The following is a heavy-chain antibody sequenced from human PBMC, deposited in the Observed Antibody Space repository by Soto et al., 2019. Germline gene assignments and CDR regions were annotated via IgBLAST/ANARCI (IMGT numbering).Heavy chain of an antibody. CDR2: ILPVSAPP. D-gene: IGHD3-3*01. V-gene: IGHV1-69*13. CDR3: ATDSNYDVSNSF. Sequence: ASVKVSCKASGGTLNNYAINWVRQAPGQGLEWMGGILPVSAPPDYAQKFQGRVSITADHSTSTVYMELSRLRSDDTAVYFCATDSNYDVSNSFWGQGTLVTVSS. J-gene: IGHJ4*02. CDR1: GGTLNNYA.